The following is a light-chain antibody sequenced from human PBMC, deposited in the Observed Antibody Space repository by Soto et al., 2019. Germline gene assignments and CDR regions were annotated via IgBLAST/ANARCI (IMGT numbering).Light chain of an antibody. J-gene: IGKJ4*01. CDR3: QQYNSYPLT. Sequence: DIQMTQSPSTLSASVGDRVTITCRASQTISSWLAWYQQKPGKAHKLLIYKASNLEGGVPSRFSGSGSGTEFNITSSSLQPDDFATYYCQQYNSYPLTFGVGTTVEIK. CDR1: QTISSW. V-gene: IGKV1-5*03. CDR2: KAS.